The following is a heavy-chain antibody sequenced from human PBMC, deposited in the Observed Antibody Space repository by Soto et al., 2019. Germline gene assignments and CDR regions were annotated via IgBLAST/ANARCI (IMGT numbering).Heavy chain of an antibody. Sequence: GESLKISCKGSGYSFTSYWIAWVRQMPGTGLEWMGIIYPGDSDTRYSPSFQGQVTISADKSISTAYLQWSSLKASDTAVYYCMCNNLDDGFDIWGQGTMVTVSS. CDR3: MCNNLDDGFDI. CDR1: GYSFTSYW. CDR2: IYPGDSDT. J-gene: IGHJ3*02. V-gene: IGHV5-51*01. D-gene: IGHD1-1*01.